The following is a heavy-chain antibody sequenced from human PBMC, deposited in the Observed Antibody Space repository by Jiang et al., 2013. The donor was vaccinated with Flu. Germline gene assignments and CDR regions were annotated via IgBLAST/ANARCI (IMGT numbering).Heavy chain of an antibody. CDR3: ARSWLGNEWELRHLDY. Sequence: SGAEVKKPGSSVKVSCKASGGTFSSYAISWVRQAPGQGLEWMGGIIPIFGTANYAQKFQGRVTITADESTSTAYMELSSLRSEDTAVYYCARSWLGNEWELRHLDYWGQGTLVTVSS. CDR2: IIPIFGTA. CDR1: GGTFSSYA. D-gene: IGHD1-26*01. J-gene: IGHJ4*02. V-gene: IGHV1-69*01.